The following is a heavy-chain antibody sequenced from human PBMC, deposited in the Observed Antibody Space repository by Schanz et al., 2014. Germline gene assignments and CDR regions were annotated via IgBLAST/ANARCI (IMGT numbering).Heavy chain of an antibody. J-gene: IGHJ4*02. V-gene: IGHV3-15*05. CDR2: IKSKTEGGTL. CDR1: RLTFNNAW. D-gene: IGHD1-26*01. Sequence: EVQLEESGGGLVKPGGSLKLSCAASRLTFNNAWMHWVRQAPGKGLEWVGRIKSKTEGGTLNYAAPVRGRFTISRDDSKNTLYLQMNSLQTEDTAMYYCTTDKGGGSYYISWGQGTLVTVSS. CDR3: TTDKGGGSYYIS.